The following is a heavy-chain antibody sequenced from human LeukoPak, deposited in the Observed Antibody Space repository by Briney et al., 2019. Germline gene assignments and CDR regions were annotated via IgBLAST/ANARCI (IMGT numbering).Heavy chain of an antibody. V-gene: IGHV3-48*03. CDR1: GFTFSSYE. D-gene: IGHD1-26*01. CDR3: ARDLGGSYFNYFDY. Sequence: GGSLSLSCAASGFTFSSYEMNWVRQAPGKGLEWVSYISSSGSTIYYTDSVKGRFTISRDNAKNSLYLQMNSLRAEDTAVYYCARDLGGSYFNYFDYWGQGTLVTVSA. CDR2: ISSSGSTI. J-gene: IGHJ4*02.